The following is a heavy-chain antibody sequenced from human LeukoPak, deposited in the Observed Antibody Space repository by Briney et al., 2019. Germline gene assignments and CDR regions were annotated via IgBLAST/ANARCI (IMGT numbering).Heavy chain of an antibody. CDR3: ARGAGITIFGDGYWFDY. J-gene: IGHJ4*02. Sequence: ASVKVSCNASGYTFTSYDINWVRQATGQGLEWMGWMNANSGNTGYAQKFQGRVTITRNTSISTAYMELSSLRSEDTAVYYCARGAGITIFGDGYWFDYWGQGTLVTVSS. V-gene: IGHV1-8*03. D-gene: IGHD3-3*01. CDR1: GYTFTSYD. CDR2: MNANSGNT.